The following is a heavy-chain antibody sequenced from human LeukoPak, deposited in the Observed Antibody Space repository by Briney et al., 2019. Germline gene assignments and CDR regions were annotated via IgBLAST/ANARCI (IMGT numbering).Heavy chain of an antibody. CDR1: GFTFSSYA. D-gene: IGHD1-26*01. V-gene: IGHV3-23*01. J-gene: IGHJ6*03. CDR2: ISCGGGSP. CDR3: AKDPFSGIYGLYYMDV. Sequence: GGSLRLSCAAPGFTFSSYAMSWVRQAPGKGLEWVSPISCGGGSPYYADPVRSPFTSPRDNSKNMLYLQMNSLRAEDTAVYYCAKDPFSGIYGLYYMDVCGKGTTVTVSS.